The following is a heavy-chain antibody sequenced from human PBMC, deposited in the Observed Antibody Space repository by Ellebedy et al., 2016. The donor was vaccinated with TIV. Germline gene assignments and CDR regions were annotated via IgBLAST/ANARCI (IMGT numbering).Heavy chain of an antibody. CDR3: ATQLYDILTGYKKLHYYYYYGMDV. J-gene: IGHJ6*02. D-gene: IGHD3-9*01. Sequence: AASVKVSCKVSGYTLTELSMHWVRQAPGKGLEWMGGFDPEDGETIYAQTFQGRVIMTEDTSTDTAFMELSSLRSEDTAVYYCATQLYDILTGYKKLHYYYYYGMDVWGQGTTVTVSS. CDR2: FDPEDGET. CDR1: GYTLTELS. V-gene: IGHV1-24*01.